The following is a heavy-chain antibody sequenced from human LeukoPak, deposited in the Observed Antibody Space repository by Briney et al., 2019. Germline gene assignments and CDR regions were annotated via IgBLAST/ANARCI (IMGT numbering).Heavy chain of an antibody. CDR3: AKGATMVRGAYDY. J-gene: IGHJ4*02. Sequence: GGSLRLSCAASGFTFSRYWMHWVRQAPGKGLEWVSAISGSGGSTYYADSVKGRFTISRDNSKNTLYLQMNSLRAEDTAVYYCAKGATMVRGAYDYWGQGTLVTVSS. CDR2: ISGSGGST. D-gene: IGHD3-10*01. CDR1: GFTFSRYW. V-gene: IGHV3-23*01.